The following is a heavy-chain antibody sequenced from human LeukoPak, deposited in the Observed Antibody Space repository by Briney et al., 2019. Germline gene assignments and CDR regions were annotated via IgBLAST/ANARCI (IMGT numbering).Heavy chain of an antibody. Sequence: PGGSLRLSCAASEFTFSSYTMNWVRQAPGKGLQWVSTVSASSNIHYSESVKGRFTISRDNARNSLYLQMNSLRDEDTAVYYCVRDALHTAHFDYWGQGTLVTVSS. D-gene: IGHD5-18*01. CDR3: VRDALHTAHFDY. V-gene: IGHV3-48*02. J-gene: IGHJ4*02. CDR1: EFTFSSYT. CDR2: VSASSNI.